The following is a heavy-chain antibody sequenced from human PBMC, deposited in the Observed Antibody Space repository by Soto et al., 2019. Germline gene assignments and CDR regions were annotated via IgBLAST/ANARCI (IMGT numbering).Heavy chain of an antibody. CDR2: IYPGDSDT. CDR3: ARHGGVGYCSSTSYSGYNWFDP. V-gene: IGHV5-51*01. J-gene: IGHJ5*02. CDR1: GYSFTSYW. Sequence: GESLKISCKGSGYSFTSYWIGWVRQMPGKGLEWMGIIYPGDSDTRYSPSFQGQVTISADKSISTAYLQWSSLKASDPAMYYCARHGGVGYCSSTSYSGYNWFDPWGQGTLVTVSS. D-gene: IGHD2-2*01.